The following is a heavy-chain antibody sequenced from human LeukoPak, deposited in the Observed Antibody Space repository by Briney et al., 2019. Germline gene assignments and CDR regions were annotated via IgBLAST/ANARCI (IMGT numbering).Heavy chain of an antibody. CDR3: AKDTKWELTYFDY. D-gene: IGHD1-26*01. V-gene: IGHV3-21*04. J-gene: IGHJ4*02. CDR2: ISSSSSYI. CDR1: GFTFSSYS. Sequence: PGGSLRLSCAASGFTFSSYSMNWVRQAPGKGLEWVSSISSSSSYIYYADSVKGRFTISRDNAKNSLYLQMNSLRAEDTAVYYCAKDTKWELTYFDYWGQGTLVTVSS.